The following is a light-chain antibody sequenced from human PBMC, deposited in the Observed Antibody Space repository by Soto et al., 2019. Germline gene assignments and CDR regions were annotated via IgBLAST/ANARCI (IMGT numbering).Light chain of an antibody. CDR2: LNSDGSH. Sequence: QPVLTQSPSASLGASVKLTCTLSSGHSSYAIAWHQQQPEKGPRYLMKLNSDGSHSKGDGIPDRFSGSSSGTERYLTISSLQSEDEADYYCQTWGTGIRVFGGGTKLTVL. J-gene: IGLJ3*02. CDR1: SGHSSYA. V-gene: IGLV4-69*01. CDR3: QTWGTGIRV.